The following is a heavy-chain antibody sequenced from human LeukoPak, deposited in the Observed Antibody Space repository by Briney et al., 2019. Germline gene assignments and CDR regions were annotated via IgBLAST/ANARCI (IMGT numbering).Heavy chain of an antibody. CDR3: ARATYSDAFDI. V-gene: IGHV4-30-2*01. D-gene: IGHD2-21*01. J-gene: IGHJ3*02. Sequence: SETLSLTCTVSGGSISSGGYSWSWIRQPPGKGLEWIGYIYHSGSTYYNPSLKSRVTISVDRSKNQFSLKLSSVTAADTAVYYCARATYSDAFDIWGQGTMVTVSS. CDR1: GGSISSGGYS. CDR2: IYHSGST.